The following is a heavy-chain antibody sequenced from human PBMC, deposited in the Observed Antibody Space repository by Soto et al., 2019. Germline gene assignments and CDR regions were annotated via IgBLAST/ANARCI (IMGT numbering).Heavy chain of an antibody. D-gene: IGHD3-22*01. V-gene: IGHV5-51*01. Sequence: LKISCKGSGYSFATYWIAWVRQMPGKGLEWMGIIYPADSDTRYSPSFQGQVTISADKSISTAYLQWSSLRASDTAMYYCARQIYDSDTGPNFQYYFDSWGQGTPVTVSS. CDR1: GYSFATYW. J-gene: IGHJ4*02. CDR2: IYPADSDT. CDR3: ARQIYDSDTGPNFQYYFDS.